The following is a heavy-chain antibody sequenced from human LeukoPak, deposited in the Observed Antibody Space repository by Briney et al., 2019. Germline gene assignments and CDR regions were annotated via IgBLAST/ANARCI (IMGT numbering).Heavy chain of an antibody. CDR3: ARDRAYYYDSSGYYPSTFDY. D-gene: IGHD3-22*01. CDR2: INHSGST. Sequence: SETLSLTCAVYGGSFSGYYWSWIRQPPGKGLEWIGEINHSGSTNYHPSLKSRVTISVDTSKNQFYLKLSSVTAADTAVYYCARDRAYYYDSSGYYPSTFDYWGQGTLVTVSS. CDR1: GGSFSGYY. J-gene: IGHJ4*02. V-gene: IGHV4-34*01.